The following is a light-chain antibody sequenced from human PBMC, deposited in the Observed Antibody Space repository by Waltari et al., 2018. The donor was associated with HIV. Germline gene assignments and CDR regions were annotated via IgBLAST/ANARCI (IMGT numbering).Light chain of an antibody. CDR2: ANN. CDR1: RGNTASSY. Sequence: NFILTQPHSVAESPGKTVTTSCHRSRGNTASSYATWYQQRPGSAPTTVIYANNQRPSGVPDRFSGSIDSSSNPASLTISELRTEDEADYYCQSHDNKIFYVFGGGTYVTVL. CDR3: QSHDNKIFYV. J-gene: IGLJ1*01. V-gene: IGLV6-57*03.